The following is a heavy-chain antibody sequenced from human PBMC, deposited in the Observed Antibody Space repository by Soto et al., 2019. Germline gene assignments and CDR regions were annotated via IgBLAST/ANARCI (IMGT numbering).Heavy chain of an antibody. V-gene: IGHV3-30*18. CDR3: AKERGTAMVYYYYGMDV. D-gene: IGHD5-18*01. J-gene: IGHJ6*01. CDR1: GFTFSSYG. CDR2: ISYDGSNK. Sequence: QVQLVESGGGVVQPGRSLRLSCAASGFTFSSYGMHWVRQAPGKGLEWVAVISYDGSNKYYADSVKGRFTISRDNSKNTLYLQMNSLRAEDTAVYYCAKERGTAMVYYYYGMDVW.